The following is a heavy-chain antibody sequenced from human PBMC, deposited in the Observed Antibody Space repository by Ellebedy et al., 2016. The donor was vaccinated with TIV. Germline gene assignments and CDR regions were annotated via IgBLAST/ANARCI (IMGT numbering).Heavy chain of an antibody. CDR2: VSPYNGNT. CDR1: GYTFTRYM. J-gene: IGHJ2*01. V-gene: IGHV1-18*01. Sequence: ASVKVSXXTSGYTFTRYMITWVRQAPGQGLEWMGWVSPYNGNTNYAQKFQARVTMTTDTSTSTAYMELRSLRSDDTALYFCARDSDYGGVTNHWYFNLWGRGTLVTVSS. D-gene: IGHD4-23*01. CDR3: ARDSDYGGVTNHWYFNL.